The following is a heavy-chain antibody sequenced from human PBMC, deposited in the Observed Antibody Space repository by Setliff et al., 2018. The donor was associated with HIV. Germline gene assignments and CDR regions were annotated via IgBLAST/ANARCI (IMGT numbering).Heavy chain of an antibody. CDR1: GYSFSTYG. V-gene: IGHV1-18*01. Sequence: ASVKVSCKASGYSFSTYGISWVRQAPGQGLEWMGWITPYNNNTQYTQHLQGRVTMTTDTYTSTAYMDLRSLRSDDTAVYYCARLIKHYDFWSGYYGAYYYYMDVWGTGTTVTVSS. D-gene: IGHD3-3*01. CDR3: ARLIKHYDFWSGYYGAYYYYMDV. J-gene: IGHJ6*03. CDR2: ITPYNNNT.